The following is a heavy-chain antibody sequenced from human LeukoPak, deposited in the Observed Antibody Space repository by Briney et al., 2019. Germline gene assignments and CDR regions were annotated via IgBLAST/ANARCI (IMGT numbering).Heavy chain of an antibody. CDR3: ARDRGTLIVVDNYYGMDV. D-gene: IGHD3-22*01. Sequence: AGGSLRLSCAASGFTFSSYWMSWVRQAPGKGLEWVANIKQDGSEKYYVDSVKGRSTISRDNAKHSLYLQMNSLRAEDTAVYYCARDRGTLIVVDNYYGMDVWGQGTTVTVSS. CDR2: IKQDGSEK. CDR1: GFTFSSYW. V-gene: IGHV3-7*01. J-gene: IGHJ6*02.